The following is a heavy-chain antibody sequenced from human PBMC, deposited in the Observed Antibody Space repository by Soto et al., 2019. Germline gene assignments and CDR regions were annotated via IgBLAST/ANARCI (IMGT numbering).Heavy chain of an antibody. Sequence: GGSLRLSCAASGFPFSSYVMSWVRQAPGKGLEWVSGISGGGSNTFYADYVKGRFTISRDNSKNTLLLQMNSLGAEDTAVYYCAKDSNKYSSSLRGRYFDYWGQGIGFTASS. V-gene: IGHV3-23*01. CDR2: ISGGGSNT. D-gene: IGHD4-4*01. CDR1: GFPFSSYV. CDR3: AKDSNKYSSSLRGRYFDY. J-gene: IGHJ4*02.